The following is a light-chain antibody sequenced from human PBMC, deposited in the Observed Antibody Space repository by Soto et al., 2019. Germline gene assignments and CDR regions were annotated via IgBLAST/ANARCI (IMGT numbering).Light chain of an antibody. CDR2: EVR. J-gene: IGLJ2*01. V-gene: IGLV2-14*01. Sequence: QSALAQPASVSGSPGQSITISCAGTMRDVGAYDIVSWYQQHPGRAPQLNTYEVRKRPPGISFRFSGSKSGNTASLTISGLQAEDEADYYCSSYTSKSSLIFGGGTKVTVL. CDR3: SSYTSKSSLI. CDR1: MRDVGAYDI.